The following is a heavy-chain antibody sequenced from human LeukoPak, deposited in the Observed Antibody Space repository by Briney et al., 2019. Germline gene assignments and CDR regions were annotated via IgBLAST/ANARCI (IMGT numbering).Heavy chain of an antibody. CDR2: IYPGDSDT. CDR1: GYSFNTYW. CDR3: ARHRYFQL. V-gene: IGHV5-51*01. J-gene: IGHJ1*01. Sequence: GESLKISCRGSGYSFNTYWIGWVRQMPGKGLEWMGIIYPGDSDTRYSPSFQGQVTMSADKSINTAYLQWSSLKASDTAMYYCARHRYFQLWGQGTLVTVSS.